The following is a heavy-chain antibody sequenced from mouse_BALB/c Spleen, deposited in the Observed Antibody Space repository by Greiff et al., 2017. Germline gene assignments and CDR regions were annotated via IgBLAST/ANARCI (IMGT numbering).Heavy chain of an antibody. J-gene: IGHJ4*01. V-gene: IGHV14-1*02. CDR2: IDPENGNT. Sequence: VQLQQSGAELVRPGALVKLSCKASGFNIKDYYMYWVKQRPEQGLEWIGWIDPENGNTIYDPKFQGKASITADTSSNTAYLQLSSLTSEDTAVYYCARRYYGSSLYYAMDYWGQGTSVTVSS. D-gene: IGHD1-1*01. CDR1: GFNIKDYY. CDR3: ARRYYGSSLYYAMDY.